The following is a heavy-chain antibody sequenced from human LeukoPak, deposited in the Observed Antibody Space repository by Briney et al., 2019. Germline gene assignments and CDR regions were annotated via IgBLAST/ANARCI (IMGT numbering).Heavy chain of an antibody. CDR3: ARQPQVAHF. Sequence: GRSLRLSCAASGFTFSSYGMHWVRQAPGKGLEWVSSITNNGIYTYYADSVKGRFTISTDNANNSLYLQMNSLRAEDTAIYFCARQPQVAHFWGQGTLVSVSS. D-gene: IGHD2-15*01. CDR1: GFTFSSYG. J-gene: IGHJ4*02. CDR2: ITNNGIYT. V-gene: IGHV3-21*01.